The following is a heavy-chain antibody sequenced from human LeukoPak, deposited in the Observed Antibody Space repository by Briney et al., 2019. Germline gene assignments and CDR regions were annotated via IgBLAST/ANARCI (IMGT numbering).Heavy chain of an antibody. CDR1: GGSFSGYY. J-gene: IGHJ4*02. CDR3: ARSRQQLVRRNYFDY. CDR2: INHSGST. Sequence: PSETLSLTCAVHGGSFSGYYWSWIRQPPGKGLEWIGEINHSGSTNYNPSLKSRVTTSVDTSKNQFSLKLSSVTAADTAVYYCARSRQQLVRRNYFDYWGQGTLVTASS. V-gene: IGHV4-34*01. D-gene: IGHD6-13*01.